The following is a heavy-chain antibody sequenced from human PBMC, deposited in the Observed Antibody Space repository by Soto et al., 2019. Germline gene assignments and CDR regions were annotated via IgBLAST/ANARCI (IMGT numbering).Heavy chain of an antibody. CDR3: AREAFGIVVVPSPTYGMDV. D-gene: IGHD2-2*01. J-gene: IGHJ6*02. Sequence: ASVKVSCKASGYTFTGYYMHWVRQAPGQGLEWMGWINPNSGGTNYAQKFQGWITMTRDTSISTAYMELSRLRSDDTAVYYCAREAFGIVVVPSPTYGMDVWGQGTTVTVSS. CDR2: INPNSGGT. CDR1: GYTFTGYY. V-gene: IGHV1-2*04.